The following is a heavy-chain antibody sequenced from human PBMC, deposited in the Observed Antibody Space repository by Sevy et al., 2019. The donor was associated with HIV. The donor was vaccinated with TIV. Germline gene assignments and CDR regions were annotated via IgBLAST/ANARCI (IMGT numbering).Heavy chain of an antibody. D-gene: IGHD3-10*01. CDR1: GFTFRTSG. V-gene: IGHV3-30*18. CDR2: ISYDEAHK. CDR3: AKDYSAGITFVRGAYRARGDYFDY. J-gene: IGHJ4*02. Sequence: GGSLRLSCVTSGFTFRTSGMHWVRQSPGKGLEWVAIISYDEAHKNYADSVRGRFSISKDNSKNTLYLQMGSLKTEETAVYYCAKDYSAGITFVRGAYRARGDYFDYWGQGTQVTVSS.